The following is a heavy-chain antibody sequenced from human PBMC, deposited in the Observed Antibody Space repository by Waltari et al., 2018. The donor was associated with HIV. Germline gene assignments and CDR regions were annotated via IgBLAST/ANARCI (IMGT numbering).Heavy chain of an antibody. CDR1: GFTFSSYA. D-gene: IGHD3-22*01. V-gene: IGHV3-23*01. CDR2: LSGSGAST. J-gene: IGHJ4*02. Sequence: EVQLLESGGGLVQPGGSLRLSCAASGFTFSSYAMSWVRQAHGKGLEWVSALSGSGASTYYADSVKGRFTISRDNSKNTLYLQMNRLRADDTAVYYCAKDSNYDSSGPIDYWGQGTLVTVSS. CDR3: AKDSNYDSSGPIDY.